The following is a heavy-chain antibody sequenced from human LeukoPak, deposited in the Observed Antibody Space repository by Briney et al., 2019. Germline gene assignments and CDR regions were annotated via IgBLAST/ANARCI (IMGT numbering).Heavy chain of an antibody. CDR1: GGSISSGGYY. CDR3: ARTGGDNWNDRDFDY. J-gene: IGHJ4*02. D-gene: IGHD1-20*01. V-gene: IGHV4-31*03. Sequence: SETLSLTCTVSGGSISSGGYYWSWIRQHPGKGLEWIGYIYYSGSTYYNPSLKSRVTISVDTSKNQFSLKLSSVTAADTAVYYCARTGGDNWNDRDFDYWGQGTLVTVSS. CDR2: IYYSGST.